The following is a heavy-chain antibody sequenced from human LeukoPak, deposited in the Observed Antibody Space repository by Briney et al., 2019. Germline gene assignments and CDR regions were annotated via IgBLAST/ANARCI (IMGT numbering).Heavy chain of an antibody. CDR2: ISYDGSNK. V-gene: IGHV3-30*18. J-gene: IGHJ4*02. CDR3: ANACGGDCYSVDY. Sequence: PGRSLRLSCAASGFTFSSYGMHWVRQAPGKGLEWVAVISYDGSNKYYADSVKGRFTISRDNSKNTLYLQMNSLRAEDTAVYYCANACGGDCYSVDYWGQGTLVTVSS. D-gene: IGHD2-21*02. CDR1: GFTFSSYG.